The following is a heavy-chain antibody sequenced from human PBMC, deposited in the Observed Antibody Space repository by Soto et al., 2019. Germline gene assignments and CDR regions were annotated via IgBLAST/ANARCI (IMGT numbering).Heavy chain of an antibody. D-gene: IGHD2-15*01. CDR1: GGSISSYY. J-gene: IGHJ3*02. CDR2: IYYSGST. V-gene: IGHV4-59*01. Sequence: SETLSLTCTVSGGSISSYYWSWIRQPPGKGLEWIGYIYYSGSTNYNPSLKSRVTISVDTSKNQFSLKLSSVTAADTAVYYCARVSCSGGSCYSGDAFDIWSQGTMVTVSS. CDR3: ARVSCSGGSCYSGDAFDI.